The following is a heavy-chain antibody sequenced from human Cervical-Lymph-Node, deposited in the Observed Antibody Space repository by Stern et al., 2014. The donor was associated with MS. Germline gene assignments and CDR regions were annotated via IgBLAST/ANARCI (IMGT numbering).Heavy chain of an antibody. V-gene: IGHV1-69*01. Sequence: QVQLLQSGAEVRKPGSSVKVSCQVSGGTFSSHAISWVRQAPGQGLEWMGGILPVFTTPNYANEFQGRVTIIADETTTTVYMEMSSLRSEDTAVYYCARETRHGYNFDLWGQGTLVTVST. J-gene: IGHJ4*02. CDR2: ILPVFTTP. CDR1: GGTFSSHA. CDR3: ARETRHGYNFDL. D-gene: IGHD5-24*01.